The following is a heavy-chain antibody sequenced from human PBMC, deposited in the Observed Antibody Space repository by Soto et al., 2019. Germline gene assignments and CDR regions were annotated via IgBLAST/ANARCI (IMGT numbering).Heavy chain of an antibody. Sequence: ASVKVSCKASGYTFTGYYMHSVRQAPGQGXEWMGWINPNSGGTNYAQKFQGRVTMTRDTSISTAYMELSRLRSDDTAVYYCASGGDIVVVPAAIRWGYYGMDVWGQGTTVTVSS. V-gene: IGHV1-2*02. CDR3: ASGGDIVVVPAAIRWGYYGMDV. D-gene: IGHD2-2*01. CDR2: INPNSGGT. CDR1: GYTFTGYY. J-gene: IGHJ6*02.